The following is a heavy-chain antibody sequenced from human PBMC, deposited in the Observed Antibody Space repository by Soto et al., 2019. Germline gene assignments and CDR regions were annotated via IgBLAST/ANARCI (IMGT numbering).Heavy chain of an antibody. CDR2: MNPNSGNT. V-gene: IGHV1-8*01. Sequence: QVQLVQSGAEVKKPGASVKVSCKASGYTFTSYDINWVRQATGQGLEWMGWMNPNSGNTGDAQKFQGRVSMTRNTSIRTAYMGLGSLRSEDTAVYYCAREVTMIVDNWGQGTLVTVSS. CDR1: GYTFTSYD. J-gene: IGHJ4*02. D-gene: IGHD3-22*01. CDR3: AREVTMIVDN.